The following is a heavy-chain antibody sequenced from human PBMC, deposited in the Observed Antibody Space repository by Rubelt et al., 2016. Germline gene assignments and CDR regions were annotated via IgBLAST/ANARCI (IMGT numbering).Heavy chain of an antibody. V-gene: IGHV3-30*18. Sequence: GMHWVRQAPGKGLEWVAVISYDGSNKYYADSVKGRFTISRDNSKNTLYLQMNSLRAEDTAVYYCAKEVESSTPHGYWGQGTLVTVSS. J-gene: IGHJ4*02. CDR1: G. D-gene: IGHD2-2*01. CDR3: AKEVESSTPHGY. CDR2: ISYDGSNK.